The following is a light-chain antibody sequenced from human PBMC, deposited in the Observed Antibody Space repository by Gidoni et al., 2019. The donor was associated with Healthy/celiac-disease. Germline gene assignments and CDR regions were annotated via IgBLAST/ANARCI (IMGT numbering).Light chain of an antibody. V-gene: IGKV1-39*01. J-gene: IGKJ3*01. CDR1: QSISSY. Sequence: DIQMTQSPSSLSASVGDRVTITCRASQSISSYLNWYQQKPGKAPKLLIYDASRLQSGVPSRFSGSGSGTDFTLTISSLQPEDFATYYCQQSYSTPFTFGPGTKVDIK. CDR2: DAS. CDR3: QQSYSTPFT.